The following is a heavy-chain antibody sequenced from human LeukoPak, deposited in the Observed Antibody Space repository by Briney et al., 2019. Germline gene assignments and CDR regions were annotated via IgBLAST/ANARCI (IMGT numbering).Heavy chain of an antibody. CDR1: GFTFSSYG. CDR2: ISYDGSRK. D-gene: IGHD3-22*01. Sequence: PGRSLRLSCAASGFTFSSYGIHWVRQAPGKGLEWVAVISYDGSRKYYADSVKGRFTISRDNSKNTLYLRMNSLRAEDTAVYYCAKPYYYDRSGSGVNHFDYWGQGTLVTVSS. CDR3: AKPYYYDRSGSGVNHFDY. V-gene: IGHV3-30*18. J-gene: IGHJ4*02.